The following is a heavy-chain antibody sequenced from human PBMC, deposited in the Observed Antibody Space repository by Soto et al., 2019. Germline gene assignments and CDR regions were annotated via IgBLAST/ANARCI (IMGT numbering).Heavy chain of an antibody. Sequence: GGSLRLSCAASGFTFDDYAMHWVRQAPGKGLEWVSGISWNSGSIGYADSVKGRFTISRDNAKNSLYLQMNSLRAEDTALYYCAKAPYCSSTSCYGPYYFDYWGQGTLVTVSS. J-gene: IGHJ4*02. V-gene: IGHV3-9*01. D-gene: IGHD2-2*01. CDR3: AKAPYCSSTSCYGPYYFDY. CDR1: GFTFDDYA. CDR2: ISWNSGSI.